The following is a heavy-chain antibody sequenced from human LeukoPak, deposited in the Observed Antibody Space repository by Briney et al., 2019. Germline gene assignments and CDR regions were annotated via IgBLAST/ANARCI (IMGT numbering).Heavy chain of an antibody. V-gene: IGHV3-74*01. J-gene: IGHJ4*02. D-gene: IGHD3-16*01. Sequence: PGGSLRLSCAASGFSFSTYCMHWVRQAPGKGPMWVSRICPDGTVTNYADSVKARFSISRDNARNTVYLQMNSLRAEDTAVYYCARDRNSGGSPPPCDYWGQGTLVTVSS. CDR2: ICPDGTVT. CDR3: ARDRNSGGSPPPCDY. CDR1: GFSFSTYC.